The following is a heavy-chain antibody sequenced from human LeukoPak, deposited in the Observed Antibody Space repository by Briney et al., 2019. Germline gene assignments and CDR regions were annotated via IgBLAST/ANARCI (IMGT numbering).Heavy chain of an antibody. CDR2: IKQDGSEK. CDR1: GFTFSRYW. CDR3: ARDQSPYY. V-gene: IGHV3-7*01. Sequence: GGSLRLSCAASGFTFSRYWMSWVRQAPGKGLEWVANIKQDGSEKYYVDSVKGRFTISRDDAKNSLHLQMNSLRAEDTAVYYCARDQSPYYWGQGTLVTVSS. J-gene: IGHJ4*02.